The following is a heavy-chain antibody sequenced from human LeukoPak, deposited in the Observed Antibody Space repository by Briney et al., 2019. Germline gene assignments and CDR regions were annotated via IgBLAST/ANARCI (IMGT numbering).Heavy chain of an antibody. V-gene: IGHV4-34*01. CDR2: INHSGSN. Sequence: SETLSLTCAVYGESFSGYYWSWLRQPPGKGVEWIGEINHSGSNNYNPSLKSRVTISVDTSKNQFSLKLSSVTAAETAVYYCARVKVRTVTTYLYYFDYWGQGTLVTVSS. CDR3: ARVKVRTVTTYLYYFDY. CDR1: GESFSGYY. D-gene: IGHD4-17*01. J-gene: IGHJ4*02.